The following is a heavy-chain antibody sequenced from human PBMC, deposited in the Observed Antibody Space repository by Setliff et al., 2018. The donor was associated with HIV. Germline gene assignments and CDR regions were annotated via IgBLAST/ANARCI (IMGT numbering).Heavy chain of an antibody. CDR3: ARTYYDFWSGSYLYKWFDP. D-gene: IGHD3-3*01. V-gene: IGHV4-59*11. Sequence: SETLSLTCTVSGGSISSHYWSWIRQPPGKGLEWIGYIYYSGFTNYNPSLKSRVTISIDTSKNQFSLKLSSVSAADTAFYYCARTYYDFWSGSYLYKWFDPWGQGTLVTVSS. CDR2: IYYSGFT. J-gene: IGHJ5*02. CDR1: GGSISSHY.